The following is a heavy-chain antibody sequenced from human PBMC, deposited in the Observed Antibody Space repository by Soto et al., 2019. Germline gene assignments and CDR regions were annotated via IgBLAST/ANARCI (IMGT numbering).Heavy chain of an antibody. CDR3: AREGYYGSGSYYNVENYYGMDV. CDR1: GFTVSSNY. J-gene: IGHJ6*02. V-gene: IGHV3-66*01. Sequence: PGGSLRLSCAASGFTVSSNYMNWVRQAPGKGLEWVSVIYSGGSTYYADSVKGRFTISRDNAKNSLYLQMNSLRAEDTAVYYCAREGYYGSGSYYNVENYYGMDVWGQGTTVTVSS. D-gene: IGHD3-10*01. CDR2: IYSGGST.